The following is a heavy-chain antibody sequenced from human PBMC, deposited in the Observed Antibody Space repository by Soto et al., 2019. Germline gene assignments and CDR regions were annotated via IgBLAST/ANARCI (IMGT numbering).Heavy chain of an antibody. Sequence: SVKVSCKASGGTFSSYAISWVRQAPGQGLEWMGGIIPIFGTANYAQKFQGRVTITADESTSTAYMELSSLRSEDTAVYYCARDHPRGYYDSSGYLDALDIWGKGTMVTVSS. CDR2: IIPIFGTA. V-gene: IGHV1-69*13. J-gene: IGHJ3*02. CDR3: ARDHPRGYYDSSGYLDALDI. D-gene: IGHD3-22*01. CDR1: GGTFSSYA.